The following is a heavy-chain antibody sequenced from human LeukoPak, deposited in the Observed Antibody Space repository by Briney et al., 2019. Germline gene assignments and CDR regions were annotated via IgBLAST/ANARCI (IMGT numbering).Heavy chain of an antibody. J-gene: IGHJ4*02. D-gene: IGHD4-17*01. CDR2: ISSSSSYI. V-gene: IGHV3-21*01. CDR1: GFTFSSYS. Sequence: PGGFLRLSCAASGFTFSSYSMNWVRQAPGKGLEWVSSISSSSSYIYYADSVKGRFTISRDNAKNSLYLQMNSLRAEDTAVYYCEVVGASGDYDYWGQGTLVTVSS. CDR3: EVVGASGDYDY.